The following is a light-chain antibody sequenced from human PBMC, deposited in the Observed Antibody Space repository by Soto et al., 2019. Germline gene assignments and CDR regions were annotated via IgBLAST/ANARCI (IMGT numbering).Light chain of an antibody. J-gene: IGKJ4*01. V-gene: IGKV3-20*01. Sequence: EVVLTQSPGTLSLSPGERATLSCRASQSVSSNYLAWYQQKPGQAPRLLIYGAFSRATGIPDRFSGSGSGTDFTLTITRLEPEDFAVYYCQQYGSSPHFGGGTKVEIK. CDR2: GAF. CDR1: QSVSSNY. CDR3: QQYGSSPH.